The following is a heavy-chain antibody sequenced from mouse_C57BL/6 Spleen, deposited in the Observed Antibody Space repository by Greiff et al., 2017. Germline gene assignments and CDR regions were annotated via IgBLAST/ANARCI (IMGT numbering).Heavy chain of an antibody. D-gene: IGHD2-5*01. CDR3: ARTYYSNLYYAMDY. Sequence: QVQLQQSGAELVKPGASVKISCKASGYAFSSYWMHWVKQRPGKGLEWIGQIYPGVGDTNYNGKFKGKATLTADKSSSTAYMQLSSLTSEDSAVYFCARTYYSNLYYAMDYWGQGTSVTVSS. CDR2: IYPGVGDT. J-gene: IGHJ4*01. V-gene: IGHV1-80*01. CDR1: GYAFSSYW.